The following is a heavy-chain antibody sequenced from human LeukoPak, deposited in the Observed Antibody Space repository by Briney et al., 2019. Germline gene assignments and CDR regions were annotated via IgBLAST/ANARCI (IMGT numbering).Heavy chain of an antibody. CDR3: ARGAAAGTGEEWFDP. CDR1: GYTFTGYY. J-gene: IGHJ5*02. D-gene: IGHD6-13*01. CDR2: INPNSGGT. V-gene: IGHV1-2*06. Sequence: ASVKVSCKASGYTFTGYYMHWVRQAPGQGLEWMGRINPNSGGTNYAQKFQGRVTMTRDTSISAAYMELSRLRSDDTAVYYCARGAAAGTGEEWFDPWSQGTLVTVSS.